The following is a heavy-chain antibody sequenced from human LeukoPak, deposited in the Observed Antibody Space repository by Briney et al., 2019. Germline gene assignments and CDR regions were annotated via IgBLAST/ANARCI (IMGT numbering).Heavy chain of an antibody. CDR2: IYYSGST. CDR1: GGSISNYH. V-gene: IGHV4-59*01. J-gene: IGHJ4*02. CDR3: ARGGYNYGYRLDD. D-gene: IGHD5-18*01. Sequence: SETLSLTCTVSGGSISNYHWSWIRQPPGKGLEWIGYIYYSGSTDFNPSLKSRVTMSVDTSKNQFSLKLTSVTAADTAVYYCARGGYNYGYRLDDWGQGILVTVSS.